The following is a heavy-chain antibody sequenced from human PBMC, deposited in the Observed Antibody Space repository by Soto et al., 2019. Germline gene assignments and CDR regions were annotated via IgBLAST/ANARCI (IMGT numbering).Heavy chain of an antibody. D-gene: IGHD5-18*01. CDR2: ISWNSGSI. Sequence: PGGSLRLSCAASGFTFDDYAMHWVRQAPGKGLEWVSGISWNSGSIGYADSVKGRFTISRDNAKNSLYLQMNNLRAEDTALYYCAKGGSGYSYNYYYGMDVWGQGTTVTVSS. J-gene: IGHJ6*02. CDR3: AKGGSGYSYNYYYGMDV. V-gene: IGHV3-9*01. CDR1: GFTFDDYA.